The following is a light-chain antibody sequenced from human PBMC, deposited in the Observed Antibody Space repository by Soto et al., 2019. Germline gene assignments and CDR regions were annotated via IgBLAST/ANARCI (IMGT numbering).Light chain of an antibody. Sequence: QPVLTQPPSVSGALGQRVTISCTGSSSNIGAGYDVHWYQQLPGTDPKLLISGNNNRPSGVPDRFSGSKSGTSASLAITGLQAEDEADYYCQSYDSSLSGSVFGGGTKVTVL. CDR1: SSNIGAGYD. V-gene: IGLV1-40*01. CDR2: GNN. J-gene: IGLJ2*01. CDR3: QSYDSSLSGSV.